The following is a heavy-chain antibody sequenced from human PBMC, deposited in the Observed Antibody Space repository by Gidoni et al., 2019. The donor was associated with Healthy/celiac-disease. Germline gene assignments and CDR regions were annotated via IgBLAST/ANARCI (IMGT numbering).Heavy chain of an antibody. D-gene: IGHD1-7*01. CDR1: GFSLSNARMG. V-gene: IGHV2-26*01. Sequence: QVTLKESGPVLVKHTETLTLTCTVSGFSLSNARMGVSWIRQPPGKALEWLAHIFSNDEKSDSTSLKSRLTISKDTSKSQVVLTMTNMDPVDTATYYCARTRVNWNYETGAFDIWGQGTMVTVSS. CDR2: IFSNDEK. CDR3: ARTRVNWNYETGAFDI. J-gene: IGHJ3*02.